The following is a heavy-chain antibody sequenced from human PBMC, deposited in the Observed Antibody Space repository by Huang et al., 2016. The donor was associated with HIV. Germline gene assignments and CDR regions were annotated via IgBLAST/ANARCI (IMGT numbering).Heavy chain of an antibody. CDR2: ISYDGKTK. CDR3: AKGGSAAAVLDF. V-gene: IGHV3-30*18. J-gene: IGHJ4*02. CDR1: GFTFSRYG. Sequence: QVQLVESGGGVVQPGRSLRISCAASGFTFSRYGRHWVRQAQGKGLGGGEGISYDGKTKYYADAVKVRFSTSRDNSKTTVYLQLNSLRVEDTAVYYCAKGGSAAAVLDFWGQGTLVTVSS. D-gene: IGHD6-13*01.